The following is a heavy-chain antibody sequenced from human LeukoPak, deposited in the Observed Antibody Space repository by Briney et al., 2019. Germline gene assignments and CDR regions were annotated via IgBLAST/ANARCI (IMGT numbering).Heavy chain of an antibody. CDR1: GFTFSSYW. CDR2: IKRDGSEK. V-gene: IGHV3-7*01. D-gene: IGHD2-15*01. Sequence: GGSLRLSCAASGFTFSSYWMTWVRQAPGKGLEWVANIKRDGSEKYFMDSVKGRFTISRDNAKNSLYLQMNSLGAEDTAVYYCARHLSGPVGSFDYWGQGTLVTVSS. CDR3: ARHLSGPVGSFDY. J-gene: IGHJ4*02.